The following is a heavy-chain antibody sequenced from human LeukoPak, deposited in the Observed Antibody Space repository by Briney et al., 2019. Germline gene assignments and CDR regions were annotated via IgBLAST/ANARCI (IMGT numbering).Heavy chain of an antibody. D-gene: IGHD1-26*01. CDR2: ISYDGSIK. CDR3: AKRTKVGATTYFYYGMDV. V-gene: IGHV3-30*18. Sequence: GGSLRLSCAASGFTFSTYGMHWVRQAPGKGLEWVADISYDGSIKYYPDSVKGRFTISRDNSKNTLYLQMNSLRAEDTAVYYCAKRTKVGATTYFYYGMDVWGQGTTVTVSS. J-gene: IGHJ6*02. CDR1: GFTFSTYG.